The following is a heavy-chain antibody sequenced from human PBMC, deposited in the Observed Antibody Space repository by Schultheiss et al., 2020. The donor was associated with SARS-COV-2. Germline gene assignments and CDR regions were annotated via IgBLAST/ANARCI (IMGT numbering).Heavy chain of an antibody. Sequence: GGSLRLSCAASGFTFSSYAMHWVRQLPGKGLEWVAVISYDGSQKYYADSVKGRFVISRDNSKNTLYLQMNSLRAEDTAVYYCAKASLAVAGTHLDYWGQGTLVTVSS. CDR1: GFTFSSYA. CDR2: ISYDGSQK. J-gene: IGHJ4*02. V-gene: IGHV3-30*09. D-gene: IGHD6-19*01. CDR3: AKASLAVAGTHLDY.